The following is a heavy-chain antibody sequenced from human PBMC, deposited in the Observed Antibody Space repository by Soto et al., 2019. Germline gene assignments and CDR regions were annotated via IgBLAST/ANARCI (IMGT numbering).Heavy chain of an antibody. CDR1: GGTFSSYA. Sequence: SSVKVSCKASGGTFSSYAISWLRLAPGQGLEWMGGIIPIFGTANYAQKFQGRVTITADESTSTAYMELSSLRSEDTAVYYCARAMVSSSSWNFDYWGQGTLVTVSS. CDR2: IIPIFGTA. V-gene: IGHV1-69*13. J-gene: IGHJ4*02. D-gene: IGHD6-13*01. CDR3: ARAMVSSSSWNFDY.